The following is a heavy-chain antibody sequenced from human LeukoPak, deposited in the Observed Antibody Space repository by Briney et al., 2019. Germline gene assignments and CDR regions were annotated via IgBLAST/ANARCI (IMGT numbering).Heavy chain of an antibody. CDR3: ARAYYYDSSGYFLYYYYYYMDV. J-gene: IGHJ6*03. D-gene: IGHD3-22*01. CDR1: GGSISSYY. Sequence: SETLSLTCTVSGGSISSYYWSWIQQPPGKGLEWIGYIYYSGSTNYNPSLKSRVTISVDTSKNQFSLKLSSVTAADTAVYYCARAYYYDSSGYFLYYYYYYMDVWGKGTTVTVSS. V-gene: IGHV4-59*01. CDR2: IYYSGST.